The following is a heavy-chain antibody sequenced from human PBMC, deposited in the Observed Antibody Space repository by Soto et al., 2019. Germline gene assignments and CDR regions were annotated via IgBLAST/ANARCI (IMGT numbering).Heavy chain of an antibody. CDR2: IKQDGSEK. Sequence: GGSLRLSCAASGFTFSSYWMSWVRQAPGKGLEWVANIKQDGSEKYYVDSVKGRFTISRDNAKNSLYLQMNSLRAEDTAVYYCAREVVPAASRRYYYYYYMDVWGKGTTVTVSS. J-gene: IGHJ6*03. D-gene: IGHD2-2*01. V-gene: IGHV3-7*01. CDR3: AREVVPAASRRYYYYYYMDV. CDR1: GFTFSSYW.